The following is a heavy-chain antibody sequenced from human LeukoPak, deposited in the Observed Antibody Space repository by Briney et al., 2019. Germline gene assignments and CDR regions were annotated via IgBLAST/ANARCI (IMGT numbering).Heavy chain of an antibody. D-gene: IGHD3-10*01. CDR1: GYTFTGYY. Sequence: ASVKVSCKASGYTFTGYYMHWVRQAPGQGLEWMGLINPNSGGTNYAQKFQGRVTMTRDTSISTAYMELSGLRSDDTAVYYCASVNTRGAPGPHWGQGTLVTVSS. J-gene: IGHJ4*02. CDR2: INPNSGGT. CDR3: ASVNTRGAPGPH. V-gene: IGHV1-2*02.